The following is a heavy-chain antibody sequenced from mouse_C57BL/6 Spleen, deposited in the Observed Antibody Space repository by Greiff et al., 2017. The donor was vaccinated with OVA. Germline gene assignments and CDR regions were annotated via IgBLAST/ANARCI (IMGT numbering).Heavy chain of an antibody. V-gene: IGHV8-12*01. Sequence: QVTLKVCGPGILQSSQTLSLTCSFSGFSLSTSGMGVSWIRQPSGKGLEWLAHIYWDDDTRYTPSLKSRLTVSKDTSRNQVFLKITSVDTADTATYYCARTGTSWYFDVWGTGTTVTVSS. CDR2: IYWDDDT. CDR3: ARTGTSWYFDV. CDR1: GFSLSTSGMG. J-gene: IGHJ1*03. D-gene: IGHD4-1*01.